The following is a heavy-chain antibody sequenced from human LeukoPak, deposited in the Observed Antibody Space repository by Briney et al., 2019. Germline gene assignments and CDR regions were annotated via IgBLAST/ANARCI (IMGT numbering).Heavy chain of an antibody. J-gene: IGHJ4*02. CDR1: GFTFSNYA. D-gene: IGHD3-22*01. CDR2: ISSSSSYT. V-gene: IGHV3-11*05. CDR3: ARARGDSRGYIPYYFDY. Sequence: GGSLRLSCGSSGFTFSNYAMTWVRQAPGKGLEWVSYISSSSSYTKYADSVKGRFTISRDNAKKSLYLQMNSLRAEDTAVYYCARARGDSRGYIPYYFDYWGQGTLVTVSS.